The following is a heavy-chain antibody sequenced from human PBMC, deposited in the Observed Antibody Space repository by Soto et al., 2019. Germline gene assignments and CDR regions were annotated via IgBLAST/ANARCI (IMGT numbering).Heavy chain of an antibody. CDR1: GGSISSYY. CDR3: ARFGVYNDY. Sequence: PSETLSLTCTVSGGSISSYYWSWIRQPPGKGLEWIGYIYYSGSTNYNPSLKSRVTISVDTSKNQFSLKLSSVTAADTAVYYCARFGVYNDYWCQGTLVTVSS. V-gene: IGHV4-59*01. D-gene: IGHD1-20*01. CDR2: IYYSGST. J-gene: IGHJ4*02.